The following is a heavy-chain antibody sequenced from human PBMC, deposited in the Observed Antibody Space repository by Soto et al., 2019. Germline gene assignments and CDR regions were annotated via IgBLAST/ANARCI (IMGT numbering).Heavy chain of an antibody. V-gene: IGHV4-39*07. D-gene: IGHD1-26*01. CDR2: IHYSGST. J-gene: IGHJ4*02. CDR3: ARTPLL. Sequence: SETLSLTCTVSGDSISTSRYYWGWIRQPPTRGLEWIGSIHYSGSTYYSPSLKSRVTISVDTSKNQFSLKLNSVTAADTAVYYCARTPLLWGQGTLVTVSS. CDR1: GDSISTSRYY.